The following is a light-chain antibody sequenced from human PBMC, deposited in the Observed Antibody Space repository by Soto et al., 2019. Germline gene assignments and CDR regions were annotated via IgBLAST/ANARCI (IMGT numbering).Light chain of an antibody. Sequence: EIVMTQSPATLSVSPGDRATLSCRASQSVSSNLAWYQQKPGQAPRLLIYGASTRATGIPARFSGSGSGTEFNLSISSLQSEDFAVYYCQQYKNWPPYTFGQGTKPEIK. CDR2: GAS. V-gene: IGKV3-15*01. J-gene: IGKJ2*01. CDR3: QQYKNWPPYT. CDR1: QSVSSN.